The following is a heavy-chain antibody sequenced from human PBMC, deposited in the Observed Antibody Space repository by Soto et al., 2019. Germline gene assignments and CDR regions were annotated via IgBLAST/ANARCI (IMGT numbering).Heavy chain of an antibody. D-gene: IGHD3-10*01. Sequence: SVKVSCKASGYTFTSYGISWVRQAPGQGLEWMGWISAYNGNTNYAQKLQGRVTMTTDTSTSTAYMELRSLRSDDTAVYYCARLTAGGEDLYYFDYWGQGTLVTVSS. V-gene: IGHV1-18*01. J-gene: IGHJ4*02. CDR3: ARLTAGGEDLYYFDY. CDR1: GYTFTSYG. CDR2: ISAYNGNT.